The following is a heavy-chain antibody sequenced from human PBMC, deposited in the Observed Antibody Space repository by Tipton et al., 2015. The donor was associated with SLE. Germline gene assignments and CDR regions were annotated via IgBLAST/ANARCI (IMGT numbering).Heavy chain of an antibody. D-gene: IGHD3-10*01. CDR2: IYISGST. Sequence: TLSLTCTVSGGSISSGSYYWSWIRQPAGKGLEWIGRIYISGSTNYTPSLKSRVTMSVDTSKNQFSLKLGSVTAADTAVYYCAGCGSGILDAFDIWGQGTMATVSS. CDR1: GGSISSGSYY. V-gene: IGHV4-61*02. J-gene: IGHJ3*02. CDR3: AGCGSGILDAFDI.